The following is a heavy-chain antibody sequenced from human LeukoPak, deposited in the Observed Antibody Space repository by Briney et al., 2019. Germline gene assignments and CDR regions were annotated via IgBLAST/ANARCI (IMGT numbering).Heavy chain of an antibody. CDR1: GYTFTGYY. J-gene: IGHJ4*02. V-gene: IGHV1-2*02. CDR3: ARVYSSSPIKIYYFDY. CDR2: INPNSGGT. D-gene: IGHD6-13*01. Sequence: ASVKVSCKASGYTFTGYYMHWVRQARGQGLEWMGWINPNSGGTNYAQKFQGRVTMTRDTSISTAYMELSRLRSDDTAVYYCARVYSSSPIKIYYFDYWGQGTLVTVSS.